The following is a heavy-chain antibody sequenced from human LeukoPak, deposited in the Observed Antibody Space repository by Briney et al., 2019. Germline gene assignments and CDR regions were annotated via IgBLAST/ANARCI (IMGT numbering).Heavy chain of an antibody. V-gene: IGHV3-23*01. J-gene: IGHJ4*02. D-gene: IGHD1-26*01. Sequence: SGGSLRLSCAASGFTFSSYAMSWVRQAPGKGLEWVSAISGSGGSTYYADSVKGRFTISRDNSKNTLYLQMNSLRAEDTAVYYCAKFGLYSGSYANLDYWGQGTLVTVSS. CDR3: AKFGLYSGSYANLDY. CDR2: ISGSGGST. CDR1: GFTFSSYA.